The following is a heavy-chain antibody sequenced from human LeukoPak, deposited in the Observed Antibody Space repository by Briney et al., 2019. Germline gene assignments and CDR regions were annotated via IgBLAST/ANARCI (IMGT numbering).Heavy chain of an antibody. J-gene: IGHJ6*03. V-gene: IGHV3-48*03. CDR1: GFTFSSYE. Sequence: PGGSLRLSCAASGFTFSSYEMNWVRQAPGKGLEWVSYISSSGSTIYYADSVKGRFTISRDNAKNTLYLQMNSLGAEDTAVYYCAKPNSVFYYYYYMDVWGKGTTVTVSS. CDR3: AKPNSVFYYYYYMDV. D-gene: IGHD1-14*01. CDR2: ISSSGSTI.